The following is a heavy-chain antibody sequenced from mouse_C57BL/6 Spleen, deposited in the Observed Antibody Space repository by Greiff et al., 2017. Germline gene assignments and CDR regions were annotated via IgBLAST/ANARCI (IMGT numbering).Heavy chain of an antibody. CDR3: ARSNWDEKGYFDY. CDR2: IDPSDSET. J-gene: IGHJ2*01. D-gene: IGHD4-1*01. CDR1: GYTFTSYW. V-gene: IGHV1-52*01. Sequence: QVQLQQPGAELVRPGSSVKLSCKASGYTFTSYWMHWVKQRPIQGLEWIGNIDPSDSETHYNQKFKDKATLTVDKSSSTAYMQLSSRTSEDSAVYYCARSNWDEKGYFDYWGQGTTLTVSS.